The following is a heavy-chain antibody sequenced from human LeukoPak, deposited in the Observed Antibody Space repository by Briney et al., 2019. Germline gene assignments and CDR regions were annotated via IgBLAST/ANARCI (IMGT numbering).Heavy chain of an antibody. CDR2: IYYSGST. D-gene: IGHD6-13*01. J-gene: IGHJ6*03. Sequence: SETLSLTCTVSGGSISSYYWSWIRQPPGKGLEWIGYIYYSGSTNYDPSLKSRVTISVDTSKNQFSLKLSSVTAADTAVYYCARAHLSSSCYMDVWGKGTTVTVSS. V-gene: IGHV4-59*01. CDR3: ARAHLSSSCYMDV. CDR1: GGSISSYY.